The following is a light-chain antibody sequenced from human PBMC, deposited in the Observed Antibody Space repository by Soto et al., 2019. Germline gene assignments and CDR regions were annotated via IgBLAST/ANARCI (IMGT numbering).Light chain of an antibody. CDR3: ATWDVNLNGRV. CDR1: SSDVGGYNY. V-gene: IGLV2-14*01. Sequence: QSALTQPASVSGSPGQSITISCTGTSSDVGGYNYVSWYQQHPGTAPKLLIYNDNDRPSGVPDRFSGSKSGTSASLAISGLQSEDEADYYCATWDVNLNGRVFGGGTKLTVL. CDR2: NDN. J-gene: IGLJ3*02.